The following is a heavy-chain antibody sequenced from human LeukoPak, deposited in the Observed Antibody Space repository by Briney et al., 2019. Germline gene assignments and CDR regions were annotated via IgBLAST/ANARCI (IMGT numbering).Heavy chain of an antibody. CDR3: AKAGTYDY. Sequence: PGASLRLSCAASGFTFSSYAMSWVRQAPGKGLEWVAGISGSGGSTYYANSVKGRFTISRDNSKNTLYLQMNSLRAEDTAVYYCAKAGTYDYWGQGTLVTVSS. CDR2: ISGSGGST. V-gene: IGHV3-23*01. D-gene: IGHD6-13*01. CDR1: GFTFSSYA. J-gene: IGHJ4*02.